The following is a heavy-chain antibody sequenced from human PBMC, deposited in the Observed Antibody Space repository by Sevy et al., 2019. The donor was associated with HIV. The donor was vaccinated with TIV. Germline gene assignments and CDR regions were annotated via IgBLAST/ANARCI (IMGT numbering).Heavy chain of an antibody. Sequence: GGSLRLSCAASGFTFSSYGMHWVRQAPGKRLEWVAVIWYDGSNKYYADSVKGRFTISRDNSKNTLYLQTNSLRAEDTAVYYCAKDNFSRRRDGYNYLFDYWGQGTLVTVSS. CDR2: IWYDGSNK. CDR1: GFTFSSYG. V-gene: IGHV3-33*06. J-gene: IGHJ4*02. D-gene: IGHD5-12*01. CDR3: AKDNFSRRRDGYNYLFDY.